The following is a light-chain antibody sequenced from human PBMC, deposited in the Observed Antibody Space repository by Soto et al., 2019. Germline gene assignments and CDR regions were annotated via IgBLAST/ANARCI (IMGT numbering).Light chain of an antibody. CDR1: QSVSSSY. V-gene: IGKV3-20*01. Sequence: EVVLTQSPGTLSLSPGERATLSCRASQSVSSSYLAWYQQKPGQAPRLLIYGASSRATGFPDRFSGTGSGTDFTLTIIRLQPEDFAVYYCQYYCNSPKLTFGGGTKVEIK. CDR2: GAS. CDR3: QYYCNSPKLT. J-gene: IGKJ4*01.